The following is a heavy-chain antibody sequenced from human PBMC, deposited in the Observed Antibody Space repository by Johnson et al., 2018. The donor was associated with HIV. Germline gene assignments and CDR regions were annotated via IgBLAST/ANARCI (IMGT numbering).Heavy chain of an antibody. Sequence: VQLVESGGGLVQQGGSLRLSCAASRFTVSGNYMTWVRQAPGKGLEWVSVVCSAGHTYYADSVKGRFTISRDNSKNTLYLQMNSLRAEDTAVYYCARDSAYSSGWYSGAFDIWGRGTIVIVSS. J-gene: IGHJ3*02. CDR1: RFTVSGNY. V-gene: IGHV3-66*01. CDR2: VCSAGHT. CDR3: ARDSAYSSGWYSGAFDI. D-gene: IGHD6-19*01.